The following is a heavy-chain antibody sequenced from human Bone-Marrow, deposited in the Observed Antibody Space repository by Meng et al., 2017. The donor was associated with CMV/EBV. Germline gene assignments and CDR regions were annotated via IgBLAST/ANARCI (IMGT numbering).Heavy chain of an antibody. D-gene: IGHD3-16*01. CDR1: GFTFSSYS. Sequence: LSLTCAASGFTFSSYSMNWVRQAPGKGLEWVSVIYSGGSSTYYADSVKGRFTISRDNSKNTLYLQMNSLRAEDTAVYYCAKCLRGRGIYYYYGMDVWGQGTTVTVYS. CDR3: AKCLRGRGIYYYYGMDV. V-gene: IGHV3-23*03. J-gene: IGHJ6*02. CDR2: IYSGGSST.